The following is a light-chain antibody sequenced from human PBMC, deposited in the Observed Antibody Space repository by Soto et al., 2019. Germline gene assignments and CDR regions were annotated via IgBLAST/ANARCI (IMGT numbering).Light chain of an antibody. CDR2: EVI. J-gene: IGLJ2*01. CDR3: SSYRISTQVV. Sequence: QAVVTQPASVSGSPGQSITISCTGTSSDVGHYNSVSWYQHHPGKAPKLMIYEVINRPSGVSNRFSGSKSGNTASLTISGLLAEDEADYYCSSYRISTQVVFGGGTKLTVL. CDR1: SSDVGHYNS. V-gene: IGLV2-14*01.